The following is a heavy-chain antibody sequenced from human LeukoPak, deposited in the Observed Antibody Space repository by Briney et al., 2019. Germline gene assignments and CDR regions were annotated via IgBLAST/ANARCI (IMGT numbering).Heavy chain of an antibody. CDR1: GGSISTYY. CDR3: ARLTYSTSWYYFDF. J-gene: IGHJ4*02. D-gene: IGHD6-13*01. V-gene: IGHV4-59*01. Sequence: SETLSLTCTISGGSISTYYWSWIRQPPGKGLEWIGYVYSSGSTDYNPSLKSRVTISLDTSQNQFSLNVTSITTADTAVYYCARLTYSTSWYYFDFRGQGTLVTVSS. CDR2: VYSSGST.